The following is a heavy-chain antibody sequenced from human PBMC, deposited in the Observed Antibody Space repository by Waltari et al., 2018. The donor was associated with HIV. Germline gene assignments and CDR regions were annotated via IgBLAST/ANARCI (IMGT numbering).Heavy chain of an antibody. Sequence: VQLVESGGGSIKTGGSLRLSCAASGFSVSNHWMDWVRQEPGKGLVWVARINSDGSTRNYADAVKGRFVISRDNARNTVYLHLNSLRVEDTAVYFCARASDYFVFSTFDGDYYFDLWGRGTRVAVSS. CDR2: INSDGSTR. J-gene: IGHJ4*02. CDR1: GFSVSNHW. V-gene: IGHV3-74*01. CDR3: ARASDYFVFSTFDGDYYFDL. D-gene: IGHD3-9*01.